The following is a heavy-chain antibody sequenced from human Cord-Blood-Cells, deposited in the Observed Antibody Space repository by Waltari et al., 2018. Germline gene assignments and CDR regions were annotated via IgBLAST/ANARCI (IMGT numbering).Heavy chain of an antibody. Sequence: QVQLQQWGAGLLKPSETLSLTCAVYGGSFSGYYWSWIRQPPGKGLEWIGEINHSGSTNHIPSLKSRVTISVDTSKNQFSLKLSSVTAADTAVYYCARGITIFGVVIIYYYYYMDVWGKGTTVTVSS. CDR2: INHSGST. V-gene: IGHV4-34*01. D-gene: IGHD3-3*01. J-gene: IGHJ6*03. CDR1: GGSFSGYY. CDR3: ARGITIFGVVIIYYYYYMDV.